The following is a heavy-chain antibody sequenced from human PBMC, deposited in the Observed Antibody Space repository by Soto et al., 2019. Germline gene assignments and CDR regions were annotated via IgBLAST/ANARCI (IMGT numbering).Heavy chain of an antibody. CDR2: IKQDGSEK. Sequence: GGSLRLSFAASGFTFSSYWMSWVRQAPGKGLEWVANIKQDGSEKYYVDSVKGRFTISRDNAKDSLYLQMNSLRAEDTAVYYCAREGYCSSTSCPYGMDVWGQGTTFTVSS. CDR3: AREGYCSSTSCPYGMDV. CDR1: GFTFSSYW. V-gene: IGHV3-7*03. J-gene: IGHJ6*02. D-gene: IGHD2-2*01.